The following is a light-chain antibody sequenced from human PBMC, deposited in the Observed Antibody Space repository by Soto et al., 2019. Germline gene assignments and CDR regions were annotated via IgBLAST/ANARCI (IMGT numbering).Light chain of an antibody. J-gene: IGKJ4*01. CDR2: DAS. Sequence: DIQMTQSPSSLSASVGDRVTITCQASQGITNFLNWYQQRPGKAPKLLIYDASNLETGVPSRFSGSGSGTDFTFTISSLQAEDIATYYCQQYYSLPLTFGGGTKVEIK. CDR1: QGITNF. CDR3: QQYYSLPLT. V-gene: IGKV1-33*01.